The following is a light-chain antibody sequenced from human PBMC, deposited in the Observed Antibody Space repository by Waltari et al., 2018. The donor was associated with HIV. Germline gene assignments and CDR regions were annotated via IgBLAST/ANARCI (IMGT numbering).Light chain of an antibody. CDR3: AAWDDSLRGWV. Sequence: QSALTQPPSVSGAPGQRVTISCTGTSSHIGTGSAVHWYQQLPGTAPKLLIYANTNRPSGVPDRFSGSKSGTAASLAITGLQAEDEADYYCAAWDDSLRGWVFGGGTKLTVL. J-gene: IGLJ3*02. CDR1: SSHIGTGSA. CDR2: ANT. V-gene: IGLV1-40*01.